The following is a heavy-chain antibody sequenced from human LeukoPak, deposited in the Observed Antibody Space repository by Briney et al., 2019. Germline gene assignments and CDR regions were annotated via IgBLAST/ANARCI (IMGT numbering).Heavy chain of an antibody. J-gene: IGHJ4*02. Sequence: SVKVSCKASGYTFTSYAISWVRQAPGQGLEWMGGIIPIFGTANYAQKFQGRVTITANESTSTAYMGLSSLRSEDTAVYYCARGIAAAGGPLDYWGQGTLVTVSS. CDR1: GYTFTSYA. CDR3: ARGIAAAGGPLDY. V-gene: IGHV1-69*13. D-gene: IGHD6-13*01. CDR2: IIPIFGTA.